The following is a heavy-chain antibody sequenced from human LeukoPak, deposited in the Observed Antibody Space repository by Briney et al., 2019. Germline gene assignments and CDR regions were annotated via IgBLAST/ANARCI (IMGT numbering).Heavy chain of an antibody. V-gene: IGHV3-33*01. CDR1: GFTFRSYG. Sequence: GRSLRLSCAASGFTFRSYGMHWVRQAPGKGLEWVAVIWYDGSNKYYADSVKGRFTISRDNSKNTLYLQMNSLRAEDTAVYYCARGATVMELYYFDYWGQGTLVTVSS. D-gene: IGHD1-1*01. CDR3: ARGATVMELYYFDY. J-gene: IGHJ4*02. CDR2: IWYDGSNK.